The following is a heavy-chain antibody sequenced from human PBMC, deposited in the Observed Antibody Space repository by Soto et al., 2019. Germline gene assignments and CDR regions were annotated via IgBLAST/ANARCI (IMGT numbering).Heavy chain of an antibody. J-gene: IGHJ4*02. CDR3: ARVDGSWKYFDY. D-gene: IGHD6-13*01. V-gene: IGHV1-18*04. CDR2: INTYNGNT. CDR1: GYTFTSYN. Sequence: QIQLEQSGVEVQKPGASVKVSCEASGYTFTSYNIHWVRQAPGQGLVWMGWINTYNGNTNYAKNFQGRLTMTTDTSTNTAYMELRSLNSDDTAVYYCARVDGSWKYFDYWGQGTLVTVSS.